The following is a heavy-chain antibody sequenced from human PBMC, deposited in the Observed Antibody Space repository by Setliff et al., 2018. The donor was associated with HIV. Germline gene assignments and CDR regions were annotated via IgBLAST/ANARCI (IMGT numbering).Heavy chain of an antibody. J-gene: IGHJ4*02. Sequence: SVKVSCKASGGTFSTHAINWVRQAPGQGLEWMGGIIPIFGTTHYAQKFQGRVTITTDESTNTAYMELGSLRSEDTAVYYCARWCAAAGCYPAIYHFDSWGQGTLVTVSS. CDR3: ARWCAAAGCYPAIYHFDS. D-gene: IGHD2-2*01. CDR2: IIPIFGTT. CDR1: GGTFSTHA. V-gene: IGHV1-69*05.